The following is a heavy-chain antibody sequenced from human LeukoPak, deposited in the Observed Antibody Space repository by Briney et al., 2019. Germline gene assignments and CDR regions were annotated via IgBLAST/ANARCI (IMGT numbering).Heavy chain of an antibody. CDR3: ARAGNVGAFDI. Sequence: PSETLSLTCTVSGGSISSSSYYWSWIRQPAGQGLEWIGRIYTSGSTNYNPSLKSRVTMSVDTSKNQFSLKLSSVTAADTAVYYCARAGNVGAFDIWGQGTMVTVSS. CDR1: GGSISSSSYY. V-gene: IGHV4-61*02. CDR2: IYTSGST. J-gene: IGHJ3*02.